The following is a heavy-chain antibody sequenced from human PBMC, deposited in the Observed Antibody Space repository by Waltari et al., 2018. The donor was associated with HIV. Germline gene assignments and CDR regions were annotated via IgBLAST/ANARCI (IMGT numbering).Heavy chain of an antibody. CDR2: IYYSGST. CDR1: GGSISSSSYY. D-gene: IGHD5-18*01. CDR3: ASSSLIQLWFRPGDY. V-gene: IGHV4-39*07. Sequence: QLQLQESGPGLVKPSENLSLTCTVPGGSISSSSYYWGWIRQPPGKGLDWSGSIYYSGSTYDNPSLKSRVTISVDTSKNQFSLKLSSVTAADTAVYYCASSSLIQLWFRPGDYWGQGTLVTVSS. J-gene: IGHJ4*02.